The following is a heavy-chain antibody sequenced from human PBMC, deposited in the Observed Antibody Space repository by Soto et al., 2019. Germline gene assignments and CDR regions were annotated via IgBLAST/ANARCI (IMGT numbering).Heavy chain of an antibody. CDR1: GITFSTYA. J-gene: IGHJ6*02. Sequence: GGSLRLSCAASGITFSTYAMSWVRRAPGKGLEWVSTIGTNGADKQYADFVKGRFTVSRGRSDGTLSLQMNSLRAEDTAVYYCAADYLRHNSLNGYYYSYGMDVWGQGTTVTVS. D-gene: IGHD4-17*01. V-gene: IGHV3-23*01. CDR2: IGTNGADK. CDR3: AADYLRHNSLNGYYYSYGMDV.